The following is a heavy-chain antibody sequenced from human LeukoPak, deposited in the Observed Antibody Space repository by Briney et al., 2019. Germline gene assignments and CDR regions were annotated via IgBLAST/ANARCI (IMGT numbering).Heavy chain of an antibody. J-gene: IGHJ4*02. D-gene: IGHD3-22*01. Sequence: GGSLRLSCLGSGFNFRYLWMSWVRQAPGKGLEWVANINHDGRETYYADSVKGRSTISRDNAKNSLYLQMNSLRAEDTAVYYCAKDLAMIVWCWGQGTLVTVSS. V-gene: IGHV3-7*01. CDR1: GFNFRYLW. CDR2: INHDGRET. CDR3: AKDLAMIVWC.